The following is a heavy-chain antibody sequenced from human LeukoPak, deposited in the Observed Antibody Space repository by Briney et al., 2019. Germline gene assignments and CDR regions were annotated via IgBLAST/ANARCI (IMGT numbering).Heavy chain of an antibody. J-gene: IGHJ4*02. V-gene: IGHV3-30*02. CDR2: IRYDGSNK. CDR1: GFTFSSYG. Sequence: GGSLRLSCAASGFTFSSYGMHWVRQAPGKGLEWVAFIRYDGSNKYYADSVKGRFTISRDNSKNTLYLQMNSLRAEDTAVYYCAKDVIEWAVAGLACWGQGTLVTVSS. D-gene: IGHD6-19*01. CDR3: AKDVIEWAVAGLAC.